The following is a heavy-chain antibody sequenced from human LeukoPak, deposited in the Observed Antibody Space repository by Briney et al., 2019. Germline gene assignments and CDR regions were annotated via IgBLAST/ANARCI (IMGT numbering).Heavy chain of an antibody. J-gene: IGHJ4*02. CDR2: ISYDGSNK. CDR1: GFTFSSYA. V-gene: IGHV3-30*04. CDR3: ARDRRRYGDPDDY. Sequence: GGSLRLSCAASGFTFSSYAMHWVRQAPGKGLEWVAVISYDGSNKYYADSVKGRFTISRDNSKNTLYLQMNSLRAEDTAVYYCARDRRRYGDPDDYWGQGTLVTVSS. D-gene: IGHD4-17*01.